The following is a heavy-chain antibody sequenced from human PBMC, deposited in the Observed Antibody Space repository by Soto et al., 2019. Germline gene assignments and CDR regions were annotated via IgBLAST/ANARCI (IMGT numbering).Heavy chain of an antibody. CDR3: ARGSGNYYYYGLDV. J-gene: IGHJ6*02. CDR2: MYDSGST. V-gene: IGHV4-59*01. CDR1: GGSISRSY. Sequence: SETLSLTCTVSGGSISRSYWSGIRQPPGKGLEWIGYMYDSGSTNYNPSLRSRVTISVDTSKKQFSLKLSSVTAADTAVYYCARGSGNYYYYGLDVWGQGTTVTVSS. D-gene: IGHD1-26*01.